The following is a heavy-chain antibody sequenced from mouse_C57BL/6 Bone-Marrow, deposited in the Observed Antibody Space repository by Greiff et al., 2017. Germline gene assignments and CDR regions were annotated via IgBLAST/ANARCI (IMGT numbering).Heavy chain of an antibody. CDR1: GYAFSSSW. D-gene: IGHD2-3*01. CDR3: AREGWLLFDY. CDR2: IYPGDGDT. Sequence: VQLQQSGPELVKPGASVKISCKASGYAFSSSWMNWVQQRPGKGLEWIGRIYPGDGDTNYNGKFKGKATLTADKSSSTAYMQLSSLTSEDSAVYFCAREGWLLFDYWGQGTTLTVSS. V-gene: IGHV1-82*01. J-gene: IGHJ2*01.